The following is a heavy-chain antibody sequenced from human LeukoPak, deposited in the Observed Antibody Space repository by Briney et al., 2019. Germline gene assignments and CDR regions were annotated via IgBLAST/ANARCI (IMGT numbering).Heavy chain of an antibody. V-gene: IGHV4-34*01. D-gene: IGHD4-17*01. Sequence: SETLSLTCAVYGGSFSGYYWSWIRQPPGKGLEWIGEINHSGSTNYNPSLKSRVTISVDTSKNQFSLKLSSVTAAHTAVYYCARGSVRYLLYVYWGQGTLVTVSS. J-gene: IGHJ4*02. CDR1: GGSFSGYY. CDR2: INHSGST. CDR3: ARGSVRYLLYVY.